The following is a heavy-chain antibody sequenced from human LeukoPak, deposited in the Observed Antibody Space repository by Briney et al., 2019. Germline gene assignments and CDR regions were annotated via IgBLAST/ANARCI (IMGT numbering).Heavy chain of an antibody. D-gene: IGHD4-17*01. CDR3: TTLNYGADYYYGMDV. CDR2: IKRKSDGGRI. CDR1: GFTFSNAW. Sequence: GGSLRLSCAASGFTFSNAWMSWVRQAPGKGLEWVGRIKRKSDGGRIDYAAPVKGRSTISRDDSKNTLYLQMNSLKTEDTAVYFCTTLNYGADYYYGMDVWGQGTTVTVSS. V-gene: IGHV3-15*01. J-gene: IGHJ6*02.